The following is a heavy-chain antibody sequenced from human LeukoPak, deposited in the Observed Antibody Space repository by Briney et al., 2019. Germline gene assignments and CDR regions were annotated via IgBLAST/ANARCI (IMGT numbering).Heavy chain of an antibody. D-gene: IGHD6-19*01. CDR1: GGSISSGSHY. Sequence: SETLSLTCTVSGGSISSGSHYWNWIRQPAGKGLEWIGRIYPSGSTNYNPSLKSRVTISVDTSKNQFSLKLSSVTAADTAVYYCASDGSGWLLTTNWFDPWGQGSLVTVSS. V-gene: IGHV4-61*02. CDR2: IYPSGST. J-gene: IGHJ5*02. CDR3: ASDGSGWLLTTNWFDP.